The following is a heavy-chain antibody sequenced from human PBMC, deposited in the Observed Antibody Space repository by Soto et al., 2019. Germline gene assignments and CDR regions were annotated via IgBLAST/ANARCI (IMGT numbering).Heavy chain of an antibody. CDR3: ARGYSYDSNGPFDL. CDR1: GGSISSFY. J-gene: IGHJ2*01. D-gene: IGHD3-22*01. Sequence: QVQLQESGPGLVKPSETLSLTCTVSGGSISSFYWSWIRQPPGKGLEWIGYIYYLGSANYNPSLKSRVTVSVDTSNNQFSLKLNSVTAADTAVYYCARGYSYDSNGPFDLWGRGTLVTVSS. V-gene: IGHV4-59*01. CDR2: IYYLGSA.